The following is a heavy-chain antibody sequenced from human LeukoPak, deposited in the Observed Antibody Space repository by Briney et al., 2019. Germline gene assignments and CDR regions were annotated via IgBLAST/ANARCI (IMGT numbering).Heavy chain of an antibody. Sequence: ASVEVSCKASGYTFTTYYIHWVRQAPGQGLEWMGIINPTGGSTTYAQKFQGRVTMTRDTSTSTVFMELNSLRSEDTAVYYCALYSSTWYWGQGTLVTVSS. CDR3: ALYSSTWY. V-gene: IGHV1-46*01. CDR2: INPTGGST. CDR1: GYTFTTYY. J-gene: IGHJ4*02. D-gene: IGHD6-13*01.